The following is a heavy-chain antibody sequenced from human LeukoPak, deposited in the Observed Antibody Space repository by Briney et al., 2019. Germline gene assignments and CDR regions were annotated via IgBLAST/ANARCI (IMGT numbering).Heavy chain of an antibody. Sequence: ASVKVSCKASGYTFTSYYMHWVRQAPGQGLEWMGRIIPIFGTANYAQKFQGRVTITTDESTSTAYMELSSLRSEDTAVYYCAREKGVVVTAGGYYYYMDVWGKGTTVTVSS. J-gene: IGHJ6*03. D-gene: IGHD2-21*02. CDR3: AREKGVVVTAGGYYYYMDV. CDR2: IIPIFGTA. CDR1: GYTFTSYY. V-gene: IGHV1-69*05.